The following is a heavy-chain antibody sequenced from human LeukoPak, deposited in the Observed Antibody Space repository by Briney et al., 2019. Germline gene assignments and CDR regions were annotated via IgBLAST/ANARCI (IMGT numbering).Heavy chain of an antibody. Sequence: SETLSLTCSVAGGSISLSSYYWGWIRQPPGKGLEWIGSIYYSGSIYYNPSHKSRVTISVDTAKNQFSLKLTSVTAADTAVYYCTSPPGTVTRGDIWGQGTMVTVSS. CDR3: TSPPGTVTRGDI. CDR1: GGSISLSSYY. J-gene: IGHJ3*02. CDR2: IYYSGSI. V-gene: IGHV4-39*01. D-gene: IGHD4-17*01.